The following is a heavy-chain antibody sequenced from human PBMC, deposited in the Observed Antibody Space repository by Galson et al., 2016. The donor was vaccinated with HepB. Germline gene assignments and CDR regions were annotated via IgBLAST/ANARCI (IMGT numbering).Heavy chain of an antibody. CDR1: GFSLSARGMR. CDR2: IDWDDDK. CDR3: ARVFTGYFDY. D-gene: IGHD3-10*01. J-gene: IGHJ4*02. Sequence: PALVKPTQTLTLTCTFSGFSLSARGMRVSWIRQPPGKALEWLARIDWDDDKFYSTSLKTRLTVSKDTSKKQVVLTMTNMDPVDTATYYCARVFTGYFDYWGQGTLVTVSS. V-gene: IGHV2-70*04.